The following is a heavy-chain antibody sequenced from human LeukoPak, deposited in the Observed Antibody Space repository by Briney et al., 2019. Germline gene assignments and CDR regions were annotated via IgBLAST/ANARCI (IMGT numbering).Heavy chain of an antibody. CDR2: IKQDGSEK. CDR1: GFTFSSYW. CDR3: ARVAYSGWADY. V-gene: IGHV3-7*01. D-gene: IGHD6-19*01. Sequence: GGSLRLSCAASGFTFSSYWISWVRQAPGKGLEWVANIKQDGSEKYYVDSVKGRFTISRDNAKNSLYLQMNSLRAEDTAVYYCARVAYSGWADYWGQGTLVTVSS. J-gene: IGHJ4*02.